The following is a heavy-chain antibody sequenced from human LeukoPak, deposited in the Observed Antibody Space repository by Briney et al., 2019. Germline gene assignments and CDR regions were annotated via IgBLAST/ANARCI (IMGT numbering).Heavy chain of an antibody. CDR1: GGTFSSYA. V-gene: IGHV1-8*03. Sequence: GASVKVSFKASGGTFSSYAISWVRQATGQGLEWMGWMNPNSGNTGYAQKFQGRVTITRNTSISTAYMELSSLRSEDTAVYYCAREKTVTEDAFDIWGQGTMVTVSS. D-gene: IGHD4-17*01. CDR2: MNPNSGNT. CDR3: AREKTVTEDAFDI. J-gene: IGHJ3*02.